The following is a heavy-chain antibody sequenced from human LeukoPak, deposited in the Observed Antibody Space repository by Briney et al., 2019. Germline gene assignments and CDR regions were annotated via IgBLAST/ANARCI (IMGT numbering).Heavy chain of an antibody. D-gene: IGHD3-10*01. CDR3: ARQMGVRDQGGWFDP. Sequence: GESLKISCKCSGYSFTSYWIGWVRQMPGKGLGWMGIIYPGDSDTRYSPSFQGQVTISADKSISTAYRQWSSLKASDTAMYYCARQMGVRDQGGWFDPWGQGTLVTVSS. J-gene: IGHJ5*02. CDR2: IYPGDSDT. V-gene: IGHV5-51*01. CDR1: GYSFTSYW.